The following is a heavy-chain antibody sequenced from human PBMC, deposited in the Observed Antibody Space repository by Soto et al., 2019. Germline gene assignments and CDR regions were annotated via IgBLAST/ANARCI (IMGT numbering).Heavy chain of an antibody. CDR2: IWYDGSNK. V-gene: IGHV3-33*01. J-gene: IGHJ6*02. CDR3: AREVGRGDRYPGYYYYYGMDV. CDR1: GFTFSSYG. Sequence: GGSLRLSCAASGFTFSSYGMHWVRQAPGKGLEWVAVIWYDGSNKYYADSGKGRFTISRDNSKNTLYLQMNSLRAEDTAVYYCAREVGRGDRYPGYYYYYGMDVWGQGTTVTVSS. D-gene: IGHD1-26*01.